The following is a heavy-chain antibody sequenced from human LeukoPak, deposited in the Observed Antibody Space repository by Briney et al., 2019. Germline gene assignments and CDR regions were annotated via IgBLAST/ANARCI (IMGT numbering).Heavy chain of an antibody. CDR2: IYYSGIT. Sequence: PSETLSLTCTVSGGSVSSGSYYWSWIRQPPGKGLEWIGYIYYSGITNYNPSLKSRVTISVDTSKNQFSLKLSSVTAADTAVYYCSGQVSYYYGMAVWGKGTTVTVSS. CDR3: SGQVSYYYGMAV. CDR1: GGSVSSGSYY. V-gene: IGHV4-61*01. J-gene: IGHJ6*04.